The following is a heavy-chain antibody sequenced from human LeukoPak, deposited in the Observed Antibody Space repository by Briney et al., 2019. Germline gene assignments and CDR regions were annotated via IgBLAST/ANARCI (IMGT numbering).Heavy chain of an antibody. CDR3: ARDGMNYDSSGYYLFDY. CDR1: GFTFSSYS. Sequence: PGGSLRLSCAASGFTFSSYSMNWVRQAPGKGLEWISYISSSSSTIYYADSVKGRFTISRDNAKNSLYLQMNSLRAEDTAVYYCARDGMNYDSSGYYLFDYWGQGTLVTVSS. CDR2: ISSSSSTI. V-gene: IGHV3-48*04. D-gene: IGHD3-22*01. J-gene: IGHJ4*02.